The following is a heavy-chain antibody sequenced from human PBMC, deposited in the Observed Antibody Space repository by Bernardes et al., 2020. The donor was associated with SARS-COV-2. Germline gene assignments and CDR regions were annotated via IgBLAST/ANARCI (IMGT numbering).Heavy chain of an antibody. V-gene: IGHV5-51*01. Sequence: GESLKISCKGSGYSFTSYWIGWVRQMPGKGLEWMGIIYPGDSDTRYSPSFQGQVTISADKSISTAYLQWSSLKASDTAMYYCARNGRSILGSHYYYYGMDVWGQGTTVTVSS. CDR1: GYSFTSYW. CDR3: ARNGRSILGSHYYYYGMDV. D-gene: IGHD3-16*01. J-gene: IGHJ6*02. CDR2: IYPGDSDT.